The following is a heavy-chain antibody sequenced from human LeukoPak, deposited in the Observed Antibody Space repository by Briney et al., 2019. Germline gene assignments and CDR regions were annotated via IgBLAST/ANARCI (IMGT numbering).Heavy chain of an antibody. Sequence: PGGSLRLSCAASGFTFSSYAMSWVRQPPGKGLEWVSAISCSGGSTYYADSVKGRFTISRDNSKNTLYLQMNSLRAENTAVYYCAKDGVIFGVVTYYYGMDVWGQGTTVTASS. J-gene: IGHJ6*02. V-gene: IGHV3-23*01. CDR2: ISCSGGST. CDR1: GFTFSSYA. D-gene: IGHD3-3*01. CDR3: AKDGVIFGVVTYYYGMDV.